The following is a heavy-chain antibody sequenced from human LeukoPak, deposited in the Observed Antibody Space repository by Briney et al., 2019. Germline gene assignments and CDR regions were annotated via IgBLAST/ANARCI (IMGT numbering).Heavy chain of an antibody. J-gene: IGHJ6*03. CDR3: ARDFPGVGANYYYYYMDV. CDR1: GGSFSGYY. D-gene: IGHD1-26*01. CDR2: IYYSGST. Sequence: SETLSLTCAVHGGSFSGYYWNWIRQPPGKGLEWIGYIYYSGSTYYNPSLKSRVTISVDTSKNQFSLKLSSVTAADTAVYYCARDFPGVGANYYYYYMDVWGKGTTVTVSS. V-gene: IGHV4-30-4*08.